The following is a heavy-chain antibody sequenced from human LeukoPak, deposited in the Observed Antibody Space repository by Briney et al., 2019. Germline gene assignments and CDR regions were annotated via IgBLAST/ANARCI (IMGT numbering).Heavy chain of an antibody. Sequence: PGGSLRLSCAASGFTFSNYGMNWVRQAPGKGLEWVSGITANGGTTYYADSVKGRFTISRDNAKNSLYLQMNSLRAEDTAVYYCAELGITMIGGVWGKGTTVTISS. D-gene: IGHD3-10*02. V-gene: IGHV3-23*01. CDR3: AELGITMIGGV. CDR2: ITANGGTT. CDR1: GFTFSNYG. J-gene: IGHJ6*04.